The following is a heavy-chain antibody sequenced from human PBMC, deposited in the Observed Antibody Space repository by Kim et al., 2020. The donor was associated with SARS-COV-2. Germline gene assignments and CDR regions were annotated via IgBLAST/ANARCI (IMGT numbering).Heavy chain of an antibody. V-gene: IGHV4-39*01. Sequence: SETLSLTCSVSGGSISSSTYYWGWIRQPPGKGLEWIRTIHYSGSTYYSPSLKSRVTISADTSKNQFSLKMSSVTAADTAVYYCARWFGLSSTWYDSDKYYFDYWGQGSLVTVSS. J-gene: IGHJ4*02. CDR3: ARWFGLSSTWYDSDKYYFDY. CDR2: IHYSGST. D-gene: IGHD6-13*01. CDR1: GGSISSSTYY.